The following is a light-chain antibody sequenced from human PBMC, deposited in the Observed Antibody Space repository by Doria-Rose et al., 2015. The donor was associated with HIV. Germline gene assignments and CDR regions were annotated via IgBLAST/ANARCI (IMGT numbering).Light chain of an antibody. CDR3: QQYYGTPS. V-gene: IGKV4-1*01. CDR1: QSLLYTSKNY. J-gene: IGKJ3*01. Sequence: DIRVTQSPESLGMSLGERATLNCKSNQSLLYTSKNYLAWYQQKPGQPPKLVIYWASTRQSGVPARFSGSGSGTDFALTISSLEAEDVAVYYCQQYYGTPSFGPGTTVDIK. CDR2: WAS.